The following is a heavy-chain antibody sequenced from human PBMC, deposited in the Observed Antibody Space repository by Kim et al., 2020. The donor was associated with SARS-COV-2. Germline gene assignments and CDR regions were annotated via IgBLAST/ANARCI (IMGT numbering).Heavy chain of an antibody. CDR2: NN. CDR3: ARDEMGATQDY. V-gene: IGHV1-18*01. Sequence: NNNSAQKIQGRVTMTTDTSTSNAYMELRSLRSDDTAVYYCARDEMGATQDYWGQGTLVTVSS. J-gene: IGHJ4*02. D-gene: IGHD1-26*01.